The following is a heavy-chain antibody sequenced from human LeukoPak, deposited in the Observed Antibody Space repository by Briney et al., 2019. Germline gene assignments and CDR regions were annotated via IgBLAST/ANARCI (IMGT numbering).Heavy chain of an antibody. J-gene: IGHJ6*03. V-gene: IGHV1-18*01. Sequence: GASVRVSCKASGYTFTSYGISWVRQAPGQGLEWMGWISAYNGNTNYAQKLQGRVTMTTDTSTSTAYMELRSLRSDDTAVYYCASRIAADYYYYYYMDVWGKGTTVTVSS. CDR3: ASRIAADYYYYYYMDV. CDR1: GYTFTSYG. D-gene: IGHD6-13*01. CDR2: ISAYNGNT.